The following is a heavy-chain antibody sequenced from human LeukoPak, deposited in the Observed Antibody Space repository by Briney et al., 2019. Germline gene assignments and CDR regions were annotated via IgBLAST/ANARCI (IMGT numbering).Heavy chain of an antibody. V-gene: IGHV3-15*01. CDR3: TRDQTPYY. CDR2: IKSKTDGGTT. CDR1: GFTVSSNS. Sequence: GGSLRLTCTVSGFTVSSNSMSWVRQAPGKGLEWVGRIKSKTDGGTTDYAAPVKGRFTISRDDSKDTLYLQMNSLKTEDTAVYYCTRDQTPYYWGQGTLVTVSS. J-gene: IGHJ4*02.